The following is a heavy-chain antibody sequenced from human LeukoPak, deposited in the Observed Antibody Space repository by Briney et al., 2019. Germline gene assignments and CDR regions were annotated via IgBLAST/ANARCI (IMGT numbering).Heavy chain of an antibody. CDR3: ARDRGSAVAGIYYYYGMDV. J-gene: IGHJ6*02. D-gene: IGHD6-19*01. V-gene: IGHV4-59*01. CDR1: GGSISSYY. CDR2: IYYSGST. Sequence: PSETLSLTCTVSGGSISSYYWSWIRQPPGKGLEWIGYIYYSGSTNYNPSLKSRVTISVGTSKNQFSLKLSSMTAADTAAYYCARDRGSAVAGIYYYYGMDVWGQGTTVTVSS.